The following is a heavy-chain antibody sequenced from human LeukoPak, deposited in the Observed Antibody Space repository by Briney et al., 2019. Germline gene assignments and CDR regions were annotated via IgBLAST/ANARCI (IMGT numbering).Heavy chain of an antibody. Sequence: SETLSLTCAVYGGSFSGYYWSWIRQPPGKGLEWIGEINHSGSTNYNPSLKSRVTISVGTSKNQFSLKLSSVTAADTAVYYCARGLDIVVVPAAALYFDYWGQGTLVTVSS. CDR1: GGSFSGYY. CDR2: INHSGST. V-gene: IGHV4-34*01. J-gene: IGHJ4*02. CDR3: ARGLDIVVVPAAALYFDY. D-gene: IGHD2-2*03.